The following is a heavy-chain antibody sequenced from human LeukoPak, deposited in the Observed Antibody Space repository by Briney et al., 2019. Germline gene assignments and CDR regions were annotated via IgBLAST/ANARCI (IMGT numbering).Heavy chain of an antibody. CDR2: IKSKTDGGTT. CDR3: TTELVVVAASDAFDI. CDR1: GFTFSNAW. Sequence: GGSLRLSCAASGFTFSNAWMSWVRQAPGKGLEWVGRIKSKTDGGTTDYAAPVKGRFTISRDDSKNALYLQMNSLKTEDTAVYYCTTELVVVAASDAFDIWGQGTMVTVSS. J-gene: IGHJ3*02. V-gene: IGHV3-15*01. D-gene: IGHD2-15*01.